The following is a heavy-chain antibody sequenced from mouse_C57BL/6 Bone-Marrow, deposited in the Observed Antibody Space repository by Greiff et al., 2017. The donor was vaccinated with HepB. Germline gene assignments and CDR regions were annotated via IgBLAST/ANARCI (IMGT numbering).Heavy chain of an antibody. V-gene: IGHV1-9*01. CDR3: ARGAGSYAMDD. Sequence: VQLQQSGAELMKPGASVMLSCMATGYTFTGYWIEWVKQRPGHGLEWIGEILAGIGSTNYNEKFKGKATFTADTSSNTACMQLSSLTTEDSAIYYCARGAGSYAMDDWGQGTSVTVSS. D-gene: IGHD3-3*01. CDR2: ILAGIGST. CDR1: GYTFTGYW. J-gene: IGHJ4*01.